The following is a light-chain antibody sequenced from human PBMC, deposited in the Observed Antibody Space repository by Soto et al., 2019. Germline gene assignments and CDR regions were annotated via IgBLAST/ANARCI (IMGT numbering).Light chain of an antibody. V-gene: IGKV1-5*01. CDR1: QTISVS. CDR3: QQYDKYST. CDR2: DAS. Sequence: IQMTQSPSTLSASVGDTVTITCRASQTISVSLAWYRQKPGKAPNLLIYDASTLQEGVPSSFSGSGSATEFPLIVTRLQPDDFATYFCQQYDKYSTFGHGTKVDVK. J-gene: IGKJ1*01.